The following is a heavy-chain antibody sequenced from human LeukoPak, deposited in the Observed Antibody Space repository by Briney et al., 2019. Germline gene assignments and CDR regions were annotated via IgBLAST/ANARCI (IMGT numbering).Heavy chain of an antibody. CDR1: GFTFSSYS. D-gene: IGHD2-15*01. CDR3: ARDATFCRGGSCYYYYGMDV. V-gene: IGHV3-21*01. Sequence: PGGSLRLSCAASGFTFSSYSMNWVRQAPGKGLEWVSSISSSSSYIYYADSVKGRLTISRDNAKNSLYLQMNSLRAEDTAVYYCARDATFCRGGSCYYYYGMDVWGQGTTVTVSS. CDR2: ISSSSSYI. J-gene: IGHJ6*02.